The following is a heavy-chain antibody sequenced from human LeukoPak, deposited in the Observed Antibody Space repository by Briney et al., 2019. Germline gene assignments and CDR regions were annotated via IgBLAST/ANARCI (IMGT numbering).Heavy chain of an antibody. V-gene: IGHV1-18*04. D-gene: IGHD4-17*01. CDR3: ARAAPYGDYAPVDY. CDR2: ISAYNGNT. CDR1: GYTFTSYG. Sequence: ASVKVSFKASGYTFTSYGISWVRQAPGQGLEWMGWISAYNGNTNYAQKLQGRVTMTTDTSTSTAYMELRSLRSDDTAVYYCARAAPYGDYAPVDYWGQGTLVTVSS. J-gene: IGHJ4*02.